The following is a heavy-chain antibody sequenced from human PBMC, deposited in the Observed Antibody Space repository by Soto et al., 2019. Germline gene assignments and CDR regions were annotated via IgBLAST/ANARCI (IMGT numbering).Heavy chain of an antibody. D-gene: IGHD2-8*01. CDR1: GFTFSSYG. CDR3: ARDTRPNGRVPNWFDP. CDR2: IWYDGSNK. V-gene: IGHV3-33*01. Sequence: QVQLVESGGGVVQPGRSLRLSCAASGFTFSSYGMHWVRQAPGKGLEWVAVIWYDGSNKYYADSVKGRFTISRDNSKNTLYLQMNSLRAEDTAVYYCARDTRPNGRVPNWFDPWGQGTLVTVSS. J-gene: IGHJ5*02.